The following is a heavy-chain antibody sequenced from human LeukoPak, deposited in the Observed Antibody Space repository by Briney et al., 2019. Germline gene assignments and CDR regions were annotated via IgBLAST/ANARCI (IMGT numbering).Heavy chain of an antibody. CDR3: ARTRSIGGVRGWVEQQLSYGSSANTYYFDY. CDR2: IIPIFRTA. D-gene: IGHD6-13*01. J-gene: IGHJ4*02. Sequence: ASVKVSCKASGGTFSSYAISWVRQAPGQGLEWMGGIIPIFRTANYAQKFQGRVTITTDESTSTAYMELSSLRSEDTAVYYCARTRSIGGVRGWVEQQLSYGSSANTYYFDYWGQGTLVTVSS. V-gene: IGHV1-69*05. CDR1: GGTFSSYA.